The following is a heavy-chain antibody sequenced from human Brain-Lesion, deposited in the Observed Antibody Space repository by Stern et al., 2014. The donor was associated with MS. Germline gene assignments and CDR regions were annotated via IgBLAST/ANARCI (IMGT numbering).Heavy chain of an antibody. J-gene: IGHJ4*02. Sequence: QVQLVESGPGLVKPSETLSLTCTVSGGSISSSSYYWGWIRQPPGKGLEWIGSIYYRGGTYYNPSLKSRVTISMDTSKKQFSLELSFVTAADTAVYFCAKLWLGELPESPFDYWGQGTLVTVSS. CDR2: IYYRGGT. V-gene: IGHV4-39*01. CDR1: GGSISSSSYY. D-gene: IGHD3-10*01. CDR3: AKLWLGELPESPFDY.